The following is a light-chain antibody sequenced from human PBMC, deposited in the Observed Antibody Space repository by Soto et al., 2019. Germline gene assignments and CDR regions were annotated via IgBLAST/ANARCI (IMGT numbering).Light chain of an antibody. CDR1: QSVRSSY. Sequence: EIVLTQSPGTLSLSPGERATLSCRSSQSVRSSYLAWYQQKPGQAPRLLSYDVSSRATGIPDRFSGSGSGTDFTLTISRLEPEDFAVYYCQRYGSSPTFGQGTKVEIK. CDR3: QRYGSSPT. J-gene: IGKJ1*01. V-gene: IGKV3-20*01. CDR2: DVS.